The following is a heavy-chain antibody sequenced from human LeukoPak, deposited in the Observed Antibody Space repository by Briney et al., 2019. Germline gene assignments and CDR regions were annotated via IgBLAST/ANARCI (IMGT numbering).Heavy chain of an antibody. Sequence: GGSLRLSCAPSGFTFSSYSMNWVRQAPGKGLEWVSSISSGSSYIYYADSVKGRFTISRDNAKNSLYLQMNSLRAEDTAVYYCARASDSSGYYSYFDHWGQGTLVTVSS. J-gene: IGHJ1*01. V-gene: IGHV3-21*01. CDR3: ARASDSSGYYSYFDH. D-gene: IGHD3-22*01. CDR1: GFTFSSYS. CDR2: ISSGSSYI.